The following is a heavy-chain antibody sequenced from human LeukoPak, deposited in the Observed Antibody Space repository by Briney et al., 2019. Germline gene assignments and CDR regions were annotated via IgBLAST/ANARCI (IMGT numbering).Heavy chain of an antibody. D-gene: IGHD3-10*01. V-gene: IGHV3-23*01. Sequence: GGSLRLSCTASGFTFSSYAMSWVRQAPGKGLEWVSAISGSGGSTYYADSVKGRFTISRDNSKNTLYLQMNSLRAEDTAIYYCAKDPSSGNYYADYWGQGTLVTVS. CDR2: ISGSGGST. J-gene: IGHJ4*02. CDR1: GFTFSSYA. CDR3: AKDPSSGNYYADY.